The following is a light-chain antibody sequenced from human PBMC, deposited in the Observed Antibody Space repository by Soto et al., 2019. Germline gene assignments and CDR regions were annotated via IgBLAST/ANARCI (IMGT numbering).Light chain of an antibody. CDR3: SSYTSSSTLV. CDR1: SSDVGGYNY. J-gene: IGLJ1*01. V-gene: IGLV2-14*01. CDR2: EVS. Sequence: QSVLTQPASVSGSPGRSITISCTGTSSDVGGYNYVSWYQQHPGKAPKLMIYEVSNRPSGVSNRFSDSKSGNTASLTISGLQAEDEADYYCSSYTSSSTLVFGTGTKVTVL.